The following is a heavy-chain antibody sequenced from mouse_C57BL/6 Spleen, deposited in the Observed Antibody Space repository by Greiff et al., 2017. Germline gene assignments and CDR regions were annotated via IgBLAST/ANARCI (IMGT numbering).Heavy chain of an antibody. Sequence: QVQLQQPGAELVMPGASVKLSCKASGYTFTSYWMHWVKQRPGQGLEWIGEIDPSDSYTNYNQKFKGKSTLTVDKSSSTAYMQLSSLTSEDSAVYYCARSNGSSFYYYAMDYWGQGTSVTVSS. CDR2: IDPSDSYT. D-gene: IGHD1-1*01. J-gene: IGHJ4*01. V-gene: IGHV1-69*01. CDR1: GYTFTSYW. CDR3: ARSNGSSFYYYAMDY.